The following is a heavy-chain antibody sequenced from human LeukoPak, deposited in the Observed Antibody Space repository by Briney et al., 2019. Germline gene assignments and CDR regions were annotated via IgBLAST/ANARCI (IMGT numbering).Heavy chain of an antibody. CDR2: ISGSGGST. D-gene: IGHD3-22*01. V-gene: IGHV3-23*01. CDR1: GFTFSSYA. J-gene: IGHJ4*02. Sequence: PGGSLRLSCAASGFTFSSYAMSWVRQAPGKGLEWVSAISGSGGSTYYADSVKGRFTISRDNSKNTLYLQMNSLRAGDTAVYYCAKELRPYDSSGPDYWGQGTLVTVSS. CDR3: AKELRPYDSSGPDY.